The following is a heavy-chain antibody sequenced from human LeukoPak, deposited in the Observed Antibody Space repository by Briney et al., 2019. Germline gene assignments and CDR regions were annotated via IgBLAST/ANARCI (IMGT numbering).Heavy chain of an antibody. CDR3: AKDVGPIALDAFDI. V-gene: IGHV3-30*02. J-gene: IGHJ3*02. D-gene: IGHD6-13*01. Sequence: GGSLRLSCAASGFTFSSYGMHWVRQAPGKGLEWVAFIRYDGNIKYYADSVKGRFTISRDNSKNTLYLQMNSLRAEDTAVYYCAKDVGPIALDAFDIWGQGTMVTVSS. CDR2: IRYDGNIK. CDR1: GFTFSSYG.